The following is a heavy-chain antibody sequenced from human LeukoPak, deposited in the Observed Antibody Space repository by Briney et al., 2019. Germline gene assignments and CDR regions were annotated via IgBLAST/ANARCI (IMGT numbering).Heavy chain of an antibody. CDR1: GFTFDDYG. D-gene: IGHD6-6*01. CDR3: ARGREYSSSSRIDYFDY. CDR2: INWNGGST. J-gene: IGHJ4*02. Sequence: GGSLRFSCAASGFTFDDYGMSWVRQAPGKGLEWVSGINWNGGSTGYADSVKGRFTISRDNAKNSLYLQMNSLRAEDTALYYCARGREYSSSSRIDYFDYWGQGTLVTVSS. V-gene: IGHV3-20*04.